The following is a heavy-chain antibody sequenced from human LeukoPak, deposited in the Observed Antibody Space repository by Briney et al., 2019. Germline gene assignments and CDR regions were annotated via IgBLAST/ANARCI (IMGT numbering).Heavy chain of an antibody. CDR3: ARNPNYFYSSSWYYFDY. J-gene: IGHJ4*02. V-gene: IGHV3-21*01. CDR2: ISSSSSYI. CDR1: GFTFSSYS. Sequence: GGSLRLSCAASGFTFSSYSMNWVRQAPGKGLEWVSSISSSSSYIYYADSVKGRFTISRDNAKNSLYLQMNSLRAEDTAVYYCARNPNYFYSSSWYYFDYWDQGTLVTVSS. D-gene: IGHD6-13*01.